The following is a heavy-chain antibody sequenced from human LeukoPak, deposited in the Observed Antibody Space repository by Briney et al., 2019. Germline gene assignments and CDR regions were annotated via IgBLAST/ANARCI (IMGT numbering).Heavy chain of an antibody. CDR3: AFYGSGSYYTTRDNWFDP. CDR1: GYSFTSYW. J-gene: IGHJ5*02. D-gene: IGHD3-10*01. CDR2: IYPGESDT. V-gene: IGHV5-51*01. Sequence: GESLKISCKGSGYSFTSYWIGWVRQMPGKGLEWMGIIYPGESDTRYSPSFQGQVTISADKSISTAYLQWSSLKASDTAMYYCAFYGSGSYYTTRDNWFDPWGQGTLVTVSS.